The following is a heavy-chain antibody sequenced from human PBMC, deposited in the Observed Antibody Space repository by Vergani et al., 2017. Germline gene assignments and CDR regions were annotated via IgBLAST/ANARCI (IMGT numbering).Heavy chain of an antibody. CDR2: ISGSGGST. CDR1: GFTLGDYA. Sequence: EVHLVESGGGLVQPGRSLRLSCSGSGFTLGDYAMTWVRQAPGKGLEWVSAISGSGGSTYYADSVKGRFTISRDNSKNTLYLQMNSLRAEDTAVYYCAKDRGNIVVVPAAIGNWFDPWGQGTLVTVSS. D-gene: IGHD2-2*01. V-gene: IGHV3-23*04. J-gene: IGHJ5*02. CDR3: AKDRGNIVVVPAAIGNWFDP.